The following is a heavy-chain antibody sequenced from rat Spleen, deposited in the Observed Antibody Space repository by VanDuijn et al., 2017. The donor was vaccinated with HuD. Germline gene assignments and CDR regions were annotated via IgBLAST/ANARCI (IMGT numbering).Heavy chain of an antibody. CDR3: ARETTGYFDY. D-gene: IGHD1-11*01. Sequence: EVELVESGGGLVQPGRSMKVSCAASGITFSKYGMAWVRQAPTKGLEWVATIFYDGSGTYYRDSVKGRFTISRDNAKSTLYLQMDSLRSEDTATYYCARETTGYFDYWGQGVMVTVSS. CDR1: GITFSKYG. J-gene: IGHJ2*01. V-gene: IGHV5-29*01. CDR2: IFYDGSGT.